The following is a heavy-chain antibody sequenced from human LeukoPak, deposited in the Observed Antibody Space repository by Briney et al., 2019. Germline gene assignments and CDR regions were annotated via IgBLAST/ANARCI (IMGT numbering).Heavy chain of an antibody. D-gene: IGHD3-3*02. J-gene: IGHJ4*02. Sequence: SVKVSCKASGGTFSSYAISWVRQAPGQGLEWMGRIIPILGIANYAQKFQGRVTITADKSTSTAYMELRSLRSDDTAVFYCARDLGDTPRGIFFDYWGQGTLVTVSS. CDR1: GGTFSSYA. V-gene: IGHV1-69*04. CDR3: ARDLGDTPRGIFFDY. CDR2: IIPILGIA.